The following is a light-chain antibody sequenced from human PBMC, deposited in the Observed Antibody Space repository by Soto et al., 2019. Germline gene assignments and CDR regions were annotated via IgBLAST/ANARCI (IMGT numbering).Light chain of an antibody. V-gene: IGKV3-20*01. J-gene: IGKJ1*01. CDR2: GAS. Sequence: EIVLTQSPGTLSLSPGERATLSCRASQSVSSSYLAWYQQKPGQAPRLLIYGASSRATGIPDRFTGSGSGTDLTLTISRLEPEDFAVFYCHQYGSSPQTFGQGTKV. CDR1: QSVSSSY. CDR3: HQYGSSPQT.